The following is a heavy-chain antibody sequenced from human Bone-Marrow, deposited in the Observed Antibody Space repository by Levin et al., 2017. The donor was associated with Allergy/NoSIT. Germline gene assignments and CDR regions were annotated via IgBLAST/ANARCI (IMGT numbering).Heavy chain of an antibody. CDR1: GGSISSYY. J-gene: IGHJ2*01. V-gene: IGHV4-59*01. D-gene: IGHD3-22*01. CDR3: ARDRYSPQYYDSRTSDWYFDL. Sequence: SETLSLTCTVSGGSISSYYWSWIRQPPGKGLEWIGYIYYSGSTNYNPSLKSRVTISVDTSKNQFSLKLSSVTAADTAVYYCARDRYSPQYYDSRTSDWYFDLWGRGTLVTVSS. CDR2: IYYSGST.